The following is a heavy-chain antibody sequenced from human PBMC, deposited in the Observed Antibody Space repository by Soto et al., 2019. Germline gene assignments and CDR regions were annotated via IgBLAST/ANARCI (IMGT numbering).Heavy chain of an antibody. CDR3: VRTSLVVAAATREDY. J-gene: IGHJ4*02. Sequence: EVQLVESGGGLVQPGGSLRLSCAASGFTFSSYWMHWVRQAPGKGLVWVSRINSDGSSTSYADSVKGRFTISRDNAKNTPYLQMNSLRAEDTAVYYCVRTSLVVAAATREDYWGQGTLVTVS. V-gene: IGHV3-74*01. CDR2: INSDGSST. D-gene: IGHD2-15*01. CDR1: GFTFSSYW.